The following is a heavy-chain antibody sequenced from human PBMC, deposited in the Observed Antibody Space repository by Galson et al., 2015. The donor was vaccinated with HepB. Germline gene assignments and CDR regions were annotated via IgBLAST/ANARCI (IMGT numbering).Heavy chain of an antibody. V-gene: IGHV3-23*01. J-gene: IGHJ4*02. CDR2: IRGSGGST. Sequence: SLRLSCAASGFTCGSYAMSWVRQAPGKGLEWVSAIRGSGGSTYYADSVKGRFTISRDNSKNTLYLQMNSLRAEDTAVYYCAKGEGSSTPGYFDYWGQGTLVTVSS. CDR1: GFTCGSYA. CDR3: AKGEGSSTPGYFDY. D-gene: IGHD3-10*01.